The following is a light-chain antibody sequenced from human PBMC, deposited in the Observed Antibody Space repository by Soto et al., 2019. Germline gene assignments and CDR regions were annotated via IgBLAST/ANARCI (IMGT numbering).Light chain of an antibody. J-gene: IGLJ1*01. V-gene: IGLV2-14*01. CDR3: SSYRENTIV. CDR2: EVI. Sequence: QSALTQPASVSGSPGQSITISCTGTSSDVGHYNFVSWFQQHPGKAPKVNIYEVINRPSGVSSRFSGSKSGTTASLTISGLQAEDEADYYCSSYRENTIVFGTGTKLTVL. CDR1: SSDVGHYNF.